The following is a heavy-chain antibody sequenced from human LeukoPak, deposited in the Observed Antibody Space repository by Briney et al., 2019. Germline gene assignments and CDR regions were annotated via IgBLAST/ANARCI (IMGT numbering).Heavy chain of an antibody. CDR3: ARSHSSGWLLFDY. J-gene: IGHJ4*02. D-gene: IGHD6-19*01. Sequence: ASAKVSCKASAYTFTGYYIHWVRQAPGQGLEWMGWINPNSGGTTYAQNFQGRVTMTRDTSISTAYMELSNLRSADTAMYYCARSHSSGWLLFDYWGQGTLVTVSS. V-gene: IGHV1-2*02. CDR1: AYTFTGYY. CDR2: INPNSGGT.